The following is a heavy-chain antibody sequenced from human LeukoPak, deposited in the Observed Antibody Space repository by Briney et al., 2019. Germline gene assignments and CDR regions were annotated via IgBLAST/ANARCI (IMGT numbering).Heavy chain of an antibody. Sequence: GRSLRLSCAASGFTFSSYGMHWVRQAPGKGLEWVAVISYDGSNKYYADSVKGRFTISRDNSKNTLYLQMNSLRAEDTAVYYCAKGAVDTAMVDYYYYYGMDVWGKGTTVTASS. CDR1: GFTFSSYG. V-gene: IGHV3-30*18. D-gene: IGHD5-18*01. CDR3: AKGAVDTAMVDYYYYYGMDV. CDR2: ISYDGSNK. J-gene: IGHJ6*04.